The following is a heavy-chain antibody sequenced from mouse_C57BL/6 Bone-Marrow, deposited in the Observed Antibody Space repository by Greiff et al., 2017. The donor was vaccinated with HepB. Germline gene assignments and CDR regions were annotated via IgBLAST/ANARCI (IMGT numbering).Heavy chain of an antibody. Sequence: QVHVKQSGAELARPGASVKLSCKASGYTFTSYGISWVKQRTGQGLEWIGEIYPRSGNTYYNEKFKGKATLTADKSSSTAYMELRSLTSEDSAVYFCARRGVLRYQAWFAYWGQGTLVTVSA. CDR1: GYTFTSYG. J-gene: IGHJ3*01. V-gene: IGHV1-81*01. D-gene: IGHD1-1*01. CDR3: ARRGVLRYQAWFAY. CDR2: IYPRSGNT.